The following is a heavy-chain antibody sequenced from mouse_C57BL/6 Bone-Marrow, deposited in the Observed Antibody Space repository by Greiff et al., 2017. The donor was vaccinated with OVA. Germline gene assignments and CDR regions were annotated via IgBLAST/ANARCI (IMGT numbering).Heavy chain of an antibody. V-gene: IGHV3-6*01. Sequence: DVHLVESGPGLVKPSPSLSLTCSVTGYSITSGYYWNWIRQFPGNKLEWMGYISYDGSNNYNPSLKNRISITRDTSKNQFFLKLNSVTTEDTATYYCARDDYYFFDYWGQGTTLTVSA. CDR2: ISYDGSN. D-gene: IGHD2-1*01. J-gene: IGHJ2*01. CDR1: GYSITSGYY. CDR3: ARDDYYFFDY.